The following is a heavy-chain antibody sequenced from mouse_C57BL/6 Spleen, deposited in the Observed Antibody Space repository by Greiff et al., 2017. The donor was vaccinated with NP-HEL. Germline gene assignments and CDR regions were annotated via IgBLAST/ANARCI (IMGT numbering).Heavy chain of an antibody. CDR2: IDPETGGT. J-gene: IGHJ1*03. D-gene: IGHD1-1*01. CDR1: GYTFTDYE. CDR3: TGLLRSWYFDV. Sequence: QVQLKESGAELVRPGASVTLSCKASGYTFTDYEMHWVKQTPVHGLEWIGAIDPETGGTAYNQKFKGKAILTADKSSSTAYMELRSLTSEDSAVYYCTGLLRSWYFDVWGTGTTVTVSS. V-gene: IGHV1-15*01.